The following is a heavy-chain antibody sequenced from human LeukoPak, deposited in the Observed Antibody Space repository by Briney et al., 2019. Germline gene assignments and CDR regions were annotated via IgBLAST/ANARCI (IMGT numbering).Heavy chain of an antibody. CDR2: ISYDGSNK. D-gene: IGHD3-22*01. CDR1: GFTFSSYG. J-gene: IGHJ4*02. Sequence: PGRSLRLSCAASGFTFSSYGIHWVRQAPGKGLEWVAVISYDGSNKYYADSVKGRFTISRDNSKNTLYLQMNSLRAEDTAVYYCAKDGEASYYYDSSGYHLDYWGQGTLVTVSS. CDR3: AKDGEASYYYDSSGYHLDY. V-gene: IGHV3-30*18.